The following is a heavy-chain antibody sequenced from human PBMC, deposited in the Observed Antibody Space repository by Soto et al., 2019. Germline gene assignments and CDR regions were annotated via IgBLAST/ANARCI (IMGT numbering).Heavy chain of an antibody. CDR1: GYTFITYY. V-gene: IGHV1-46*01. Sequence: QVQLVQSGAEVKKPGASVKVSCKASGYTFITYYMHWVRQAPGLGLEWVGTINPSAGTTNYAQKFQGRVTMTRDTSTSTVYMELISLRSEDTAVYFCARGYFDLWGRGTLVTVSS. J-gene: IGHJ2*01. CDR2: INPSAGTT. CDR3: ARGYFDL.